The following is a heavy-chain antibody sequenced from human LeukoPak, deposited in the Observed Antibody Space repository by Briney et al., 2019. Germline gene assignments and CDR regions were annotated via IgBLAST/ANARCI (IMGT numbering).Heavy chain of an antibody. D-gene: IGHD2-2*01. J-gene: IGHJ5*02. CDR2: IYHSGST. Sequence: SETLSLTCTVSGGSISSSSYYWGWIRQPPGKGLEWIGSIYHSGSTYYNPSLKSRVTISVDTSKNQFSLKLSSVTAADTAVYYCAREWVVPADNWFDPWGQGTLVTVSS. CDR3: AREWVVPADNWFDP. CDR1: GGSISSSSYY. V-gene: IGHV4-39*07.